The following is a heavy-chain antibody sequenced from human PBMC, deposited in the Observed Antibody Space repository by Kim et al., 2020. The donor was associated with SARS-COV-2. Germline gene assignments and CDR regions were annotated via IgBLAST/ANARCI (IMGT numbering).Heavy chain of an antibody. Sequence: SETLSLTCTVSGGSISSSSYYWGWIRQPPGKGLEWIGSIYYSGSTYYNPSLKSRVTISVDTSKNQFSLKLSTVTAADTAVYYCANYYYGSGSYYWPNYYYYGMDVWGQGTTVTVSS. CDR3: ANYYYGSGSYYWPNYYYYGMDV. CDR1: GGSISSSSYY. V-gene: IGHV4-39*01. CDR2: IYYSGST. D-gene: IGHD3-10*01. J-gene: IGHJ6*02.